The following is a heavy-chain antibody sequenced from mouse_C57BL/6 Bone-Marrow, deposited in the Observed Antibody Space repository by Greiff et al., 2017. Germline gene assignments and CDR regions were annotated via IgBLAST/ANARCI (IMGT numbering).Heavy chain of an antibody. Sequence: QVQLQQPGAELVKPGASVKLSCKASGYTFTSYWMQWVKQRPGQGLEWIGEIDPSDSYTNYNQKFKGKATLTVDTSSSTAYMQLSSLTSEDSAVYYCAFYYYGSSPAWFAYWGQGTLVTVSA. D-gene: IGHD1-1*01. CDR2: IDPSDSYT. V-gene: IGHV1-50*01. CDR3: AFYYYGSSPAWFAY. CDR1: GYTFTSYW. J-gene: IGHJ3*01.